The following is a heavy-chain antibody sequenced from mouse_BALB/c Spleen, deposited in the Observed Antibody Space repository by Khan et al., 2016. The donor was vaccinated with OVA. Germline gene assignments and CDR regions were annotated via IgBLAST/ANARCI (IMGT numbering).Heavy chain of an antibody. J-gene: IGHJ3*01. CDR2: IFPGSDTP. D-gene: IGHD2-14*01. CDR3: ARGGYSAFAY. CDR1: GYTFTDYI. V-gene: IGHV1-81*01. Sequence: QVQLQQSGPELVKPGASLKVSCKASGYTFTDYIIGWVKQSTRQGLEWIGDIFPGSDTPYYNEKFKEKATLTVDKSANTAYLQLRSLTSYDSAVYFCARGGYSAFAYWGLGTLVTVSA.